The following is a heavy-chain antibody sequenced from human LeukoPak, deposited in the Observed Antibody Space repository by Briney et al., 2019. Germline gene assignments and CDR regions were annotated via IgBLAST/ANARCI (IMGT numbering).Heavy chain of an antibody. V-gene: IGHV4-61*02. D-gene: IGHD3-16*01. CDR1: GGSISSGSYY. CDR2: IYTSGST. J-gene: IGHJ6*03. CDR3: GAFGGHRTYYYMDV. Sequence: SQTLSLTCTVSGGSISSGSYYWSWIRQPAGKGLEWIGRIYTSGSTNYNPSLKRRVTISVDTSKNQFSLKLSSVTAADTAVYYCGAFGGHRTYYYMDVWGKGTTVTVSS.